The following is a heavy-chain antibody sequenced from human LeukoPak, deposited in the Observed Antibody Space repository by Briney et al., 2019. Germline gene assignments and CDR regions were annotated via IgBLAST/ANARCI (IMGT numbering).Heavy chain of an antibody. J-gene: IGHJ5*02. CDR2: IYYSGST. Sequence: PSETLSLTCTVSGGSVSSGSYYWSWIRQPPGKGLEWIGYIYYSGSTNYNPSLKSRVTISVDTSKNQFSLKLSSVTAADTAVYYCARVSGYSYDLDPWGQGTLVTVSS. D-gene: IGHD5-18*01. CDR3: ARVSGYSYDLDP. V-gene: IGHV4-61*01. CDR1: GGSVSSGSYY.